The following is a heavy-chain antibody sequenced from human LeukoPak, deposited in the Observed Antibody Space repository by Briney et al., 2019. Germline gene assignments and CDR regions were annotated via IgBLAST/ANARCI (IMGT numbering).Heavy chain of an antibody. J-gene: IGHJ6*02. Sequence: GRSLRLSCAASGFTFSSYGMHWVRQAPGKGLEWVAVIWYDGGNKYYADSVKGRFTISRDNSKNTLYLQMNSLRAEDTAVYYCAREVVVVTDSNYYYYGMDVWGQGTTVTVSS. D-gene: IGHD2-21*02. CDR1: GFTFSSYG. V-gene: IGHV3-33*01. CDR3: AREVVVVTDSNYYYYGMDV. CDR2: IWYDGGNK.